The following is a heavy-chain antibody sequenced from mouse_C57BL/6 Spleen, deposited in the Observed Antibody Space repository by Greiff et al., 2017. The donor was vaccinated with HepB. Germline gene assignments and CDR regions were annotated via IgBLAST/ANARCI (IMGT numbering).Heavy chain of an antibody. Sequence: DVMLVESGGDLVKPGGSLKLSCAASGFTFSSYGMSWVRQTPDKRLEWVATISSGGSYTYYPDSVKGRFTISRDNAKNTLYLQMSSLKSEDTAMYYCARLLLRSWYFDVWGTGTTVTVSS. CDR2: ISSGGSYT. CDR3: ARLLLRSWYFDV. D-gene: IGHD1-1*01. CDR1: GFTFSSYG. J-gene: IGHJ1*03. V-gene: IGHV5-6*02.